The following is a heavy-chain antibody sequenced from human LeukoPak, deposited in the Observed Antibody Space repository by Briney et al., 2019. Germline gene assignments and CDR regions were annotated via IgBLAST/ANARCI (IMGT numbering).Heavy chain of an antibody. CDR3: ARGKIQLWLRWFDP. CDR1: GGSFSGYY. V-gene: IGHV4-34*01. D-gene: IGHD5-18*01. Sequence: SETLSLTGAVYGGSFSGYYWSWIRQPPGKGLEWIGEINHSGSTNYNPSLKSRVTISVDTSKNQFSLKLSSVTAADTAVYYCARGKIQLWLRWFDPWGQGTLVTVSS. J-gene: IGHJ5*02. CDR2: INHSGST.